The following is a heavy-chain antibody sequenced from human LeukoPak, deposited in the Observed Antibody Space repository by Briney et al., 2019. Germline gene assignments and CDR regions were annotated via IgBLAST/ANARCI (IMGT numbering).Heavy chain of an antibody. CDR2: IIPIFDTA. J-gene: IGHJ5*02. CDR3: ARTSYDSSGYTNWFDP. CDR1: GGTFSSYA. Sequence: SVNVSCKSSGGTFSSYAISWVRQAPGQGLEWMGGIIPIFDTANYAKKFPGRVTITTAESTSTAYMELSRLRSEDTAVYSSARTSYDSSGYTNWFDPWGQGTLVTVSS. V-gene: IGHV1-69*05. D-gene: IGHD3-22*01.